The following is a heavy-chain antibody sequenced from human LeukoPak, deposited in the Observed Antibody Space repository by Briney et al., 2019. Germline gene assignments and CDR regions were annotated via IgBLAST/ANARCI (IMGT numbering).Heavy chain of an antibody. CDR1: GYTFTSYA. CDR2: INTNTGNP. V-gene: IGHV7-4-1*02. CDR3: ARGSYNWNDKGSQYFQH. D-gene: IGHD1-1*01. J-gene: IGHJ1*01. Sequence: ASVKVSCKASGYTFTSYAMNWVRQAPGQGLEWMGWINTNTGNPTYAQGFTGRFVFSLDTSVSTAYLQISSLKAEDTAVYYCARGSYNWNDKGSQYFQHWGQGTLVTVSS.